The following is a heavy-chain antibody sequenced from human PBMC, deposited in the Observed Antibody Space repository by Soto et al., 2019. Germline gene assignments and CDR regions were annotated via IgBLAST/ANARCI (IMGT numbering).Heavy chain of an antibody. CDR2: ISGSGGST. V-gene: IGHV3-23*01. D-gene: IGHD3-9*01. CDR1: GFTFSSYA. Sequence: GGSLRLSCAASGFTFSSYAMSWVRQAPGKGLEWVSAISGSGGSTYYADSVKGRFTISRDNSKNTLYLQMNSLRAEDTAVYYCAKDPVFDDYPPPRWFDPWGQGTLVTVSS. J-gene: IGHJ5*02. CDR3: AKDPVFDDYPPPRWFDP.